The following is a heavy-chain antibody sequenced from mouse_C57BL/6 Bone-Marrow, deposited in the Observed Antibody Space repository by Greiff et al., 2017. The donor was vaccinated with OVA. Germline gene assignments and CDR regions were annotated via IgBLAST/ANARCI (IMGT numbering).Heavy chain of an antibody. Sequence: EVHLVESGGGLVQPGGSMKLSCVASGFTFSNYWMNWVRQSPEKGLEWVAQIRLKSDNYATHYAESVKGRFTISRDYSKSSVYLQMNNLRAEDTGIYYCTGGGRYAMDYWGQGTSVTVSS. V-gene: IGHV6-3*01. CDR1: GFTFSNYW. CDR2: IRLKSDNYAT. CDR3: TGGGRYAMDY. J-gene: IGHJ4*01.